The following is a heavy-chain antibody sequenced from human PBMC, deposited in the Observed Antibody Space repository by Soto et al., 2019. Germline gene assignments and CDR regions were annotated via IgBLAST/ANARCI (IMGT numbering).Heavy chain of an antibody. CDR2: INHSGST. D-gene: IGHD3-9*01. V-gene: IGHV4-34*01. J-gene: IGHJ4*02. CDR1: GGSFSGYY. Sequence: SETLSLTCAVYGGSFSGYYWTWIRQSPGKGLEWIGDINHSGSTNYNPSLKSRVTISVDTSKNQFSLMLASVTAADTAVYYCARGRYSRDFWGQGTQVTSPQ. CDR3: ARGRYSRDF.